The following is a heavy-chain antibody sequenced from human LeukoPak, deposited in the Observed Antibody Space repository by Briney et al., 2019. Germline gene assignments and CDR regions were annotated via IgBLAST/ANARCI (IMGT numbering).Heavy chain of an antibody. CDR2: IYTSGST. CDR1: GGSISSYY. J-gene: IGHJ4*02. V-gene: IGHV4-4*07. D-gene: IGHD2-21*02. Sequence: SETLSLTCTVSGGSISSYYWSWIRQPAGQGLEWIGRIYTSGSTNYNPSLKRRVTMSVDTSKNEFSLKLSSVTAADTAVYYCAREVVVTAMYYDWGQRTLVTVSS. CDR3: AREVVVTAMYYD.